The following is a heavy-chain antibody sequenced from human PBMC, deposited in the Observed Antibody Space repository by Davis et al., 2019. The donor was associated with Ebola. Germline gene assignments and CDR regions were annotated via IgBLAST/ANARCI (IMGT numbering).Heavy chain of an antibody. Sequence: ASVKVSCKASGYTFTGYYMHWVRQAPGQGLEWMGWINPNSGGTNYAQKLQGRVTMTTDTSTSTAYMELRSLRSDDTAVYYCARRGQGYCSSTSCPADFDYWGQGTLVTVSS. D-gene: IGHD2-2*01. V-gene: IGHV1-2*02. CDR2: INPNSGGT. CDR3: ARRGQGYCSSTSCPADFDY. CDR1: GYTFTGYY. J-gene: IGHJ4*02.